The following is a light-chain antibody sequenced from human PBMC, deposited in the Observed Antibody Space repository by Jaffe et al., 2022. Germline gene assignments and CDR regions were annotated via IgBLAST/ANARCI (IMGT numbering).Light chain of an antibody. CDR2: DVF. Sequence: ENVLTQSPATLSLSPGERATLSCRASQSVSNYLAWYQQKPGQAPRLLIYDVFKRATGIPARFSGSGSATDFTLTISSLEPEDFAVYYCQQFSNWPLFGQGTKLEI. CDR1: QSVSNY. J-gene: IGKJ2*01. CDR3: QQFSNWPL. V-gene: IGKV3-11*01.